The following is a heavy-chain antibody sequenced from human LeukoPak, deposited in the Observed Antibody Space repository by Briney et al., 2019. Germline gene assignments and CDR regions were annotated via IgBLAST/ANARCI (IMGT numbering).Heavy chain of an antibody. CDR2: INPNSGGT. J-gene: IGHJ5*02. CDR3: ARDPAFSSWFDP. CDR1: GYTFTGYY. Sequence: ASVKVSXKASGYTFTGYYMHWVRQAPGQGLEWMGWINPNSGGTNYAQKFQGRVTMTRDTSISTAYMELSRLRSDDTAVYYCARDPAFSSWFDPWGQGTLVTVSS. V-gene: IGHV1-2*02.